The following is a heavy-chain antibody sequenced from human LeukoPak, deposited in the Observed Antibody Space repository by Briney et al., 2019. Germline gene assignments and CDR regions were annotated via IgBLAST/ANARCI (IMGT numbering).Heavy chain of an antibody. V-gene: IGHV3-21*01. CDR2: ISSSSSYI. D-gene: IGHD3-16*02. J-gene: IGHJ3*02. CDR3: ARANYDYVWGSYRYGAFDI. Sequence: KPGGSLRLSCAVSGFTFSSYSMNWVRQAPGKGLEWVSSISSSSSYIYYADSVKGRFTISRDNAKNSLYLQMNSLRAKDTAVYYCARANYDYVWGSYRYGAFDIWGQGTMVTVSS. CDR1: GFTFSSYS.